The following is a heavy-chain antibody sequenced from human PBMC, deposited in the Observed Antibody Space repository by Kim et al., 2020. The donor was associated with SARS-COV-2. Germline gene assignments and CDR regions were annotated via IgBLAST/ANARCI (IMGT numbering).Heavy chain of an antibody. CDR2: INPTGSYA. CDR1: GFSFISYY. J-gene: IGHJ5*02. CDR3: ARDNSFGEVSWWFAP. D-gene: IGHD3-10*01. Sequence: ASVKVSCKASGFSFISYYMHWVRQAPGQGLEWIALINPTGSYAKYAQKFQGRLTVTRDTSASTDYMELSNLRSEDTAVYYCARDNSFGEVSWWFAPWGQGTLVTVSS. V-gene: IGHV1-46*01.